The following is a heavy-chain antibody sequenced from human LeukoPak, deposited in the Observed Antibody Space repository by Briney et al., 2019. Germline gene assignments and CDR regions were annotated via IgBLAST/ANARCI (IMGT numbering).Heavy chain of an antibody. V-gene: IGHV1-18*01. Sequence: RASVKVSCKASGYTFINYGIIWVRQAPGQGLEWMGWMSTYSGNTNYAQKLQGRVTMTTDTSTSTAYMELRSLRSDDTAVYYCARDRTAMASGAFDIWGQGTMVTVSS. J-gene: IGHJ3*02. CDR2: MSTYSGNT. CDR1: GYTFINYG. D-gene: IGHD5-18*01. CDR3: ARDRTAMASGAFDI.